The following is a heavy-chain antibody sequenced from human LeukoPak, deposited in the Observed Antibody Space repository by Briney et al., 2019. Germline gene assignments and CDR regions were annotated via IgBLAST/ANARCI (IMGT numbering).Heavy chain of an antibody. D-gene: IGHD6-13*01. Sequence: SETLSLTCTVSGGSISSYYSSWIRQPPGKGLEWIGYIYYSGSTNYNPSLKSRVTISVDTSKNQFSLKLSSVTAADTAVYYCARGIAAAGSGYWGQGTLVTVSS. J-gene: IGHJ4*02. V-gene: IGHV4-59*01. CDR1: GGSISSYY. CDR3: ARGIAAAGSGY. CDR2: IYYSGST.